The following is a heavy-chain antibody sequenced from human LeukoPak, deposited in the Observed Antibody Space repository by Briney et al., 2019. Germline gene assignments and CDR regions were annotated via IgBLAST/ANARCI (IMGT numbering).Heavy chain of an antibody. CDR2: IYYSGST. CDR3: ARAHSSGYYYKGNAFDI. Sequence: SETLSLTCTVSGGSVSSGSYYWSWIRQPPGKGLEWIGYIYYSGSTNYNPSLKSRVTISVDTSKNQFSLKLSSVTAADTAVYYCARAHSSGYYYKGNAFDIWGQGTMVTVSS. V-gene: IGHV4-61*01. CDR1: GGSVSSGSYY. J-gene: IGHJ3*02. D-gene: IGHD3-22*01.